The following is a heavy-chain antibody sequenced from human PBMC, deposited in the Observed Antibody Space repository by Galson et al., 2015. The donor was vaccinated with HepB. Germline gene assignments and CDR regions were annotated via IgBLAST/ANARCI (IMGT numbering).Heavy chain of an antibody. D-gene: IGHD1-7*01. Sequence: SVKVSCKASGGTFSSYAISWVRQAPGQGLEWMGGIIPIFGTANYAQKFQGRVTITADESTSTAYMELSSLRSEDTAVYYCARGGMELELRSPLDYWGQGTLVTVSS. CDR3: ARGGMELELRSPLDY. J-gene: IGHJ4*02. CDR1: GGTFSSYA. V-gene: IGHV1-69*13. CDR2: IIPIFGTA.